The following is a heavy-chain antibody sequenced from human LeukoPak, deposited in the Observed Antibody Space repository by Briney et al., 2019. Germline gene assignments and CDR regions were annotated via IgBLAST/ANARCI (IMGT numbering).Heavy chain of an antibody. Sequence: SQTLSLTCTVSGGSISSGSYYWSWIRQPAGKGLEWIGRIYTSGSTNYNPSLKSRVTISVDTSKNQFSLKLSSVTAADTAVYYCASSGGYRSSTSCLYYFDYWGQGTLVTVSS. D-gene: IGHD2-2*03. V-gene: IGHV4-61*02. CDR2: IYTSGST. CDR3: ASSGGYRSSTSCLYYFDY. J-gene: IGHJ4*02. CDR1: GGSISSGSYY.